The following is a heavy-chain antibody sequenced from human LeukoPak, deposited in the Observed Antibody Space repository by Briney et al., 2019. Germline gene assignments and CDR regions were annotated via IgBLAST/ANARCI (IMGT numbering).Heavy chain of an antibody. CDR2: MSGSDDYI. J-gene: IGHJ2*01. D-gene: IGHD4-17*01. CDR3: AREVLDYEIPYWYFDL. CDR1: GFTFSTYT. V-gene: IGHV3-23*01. Sequence: GGSLRLSCAASGFTFSTYTMSWVRQAPGKGLGWVSAMSGSDDYIYYADSVKGRFTISRDNSKNTLYLQINSLRAEDTAVYRCAREVLDYEIPYWYFDLWGRGTLVTVSS.